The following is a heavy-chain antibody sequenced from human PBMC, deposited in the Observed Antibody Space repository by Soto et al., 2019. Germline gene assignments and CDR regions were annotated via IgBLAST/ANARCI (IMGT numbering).Heavy chain of an antibody. CDR1: GFSFSHYE. CDR3: ARDRAAGGY. CDR2: ISSGGNII. Sequence: EVQLVESGGGLVQPGGSLRLSCPASGFSFSHYEINWVRQAPGKGLEWVAYISSGGNIIHYADSVRGRFTVSRDNARNSLFLQMNILRVEDTALYYCARDRAAGGYWGQGTLVTVSS. D-gene: IGHD6-13*01. J-gene: IGHJ4*02. V-gene: IGHV3-48*03.